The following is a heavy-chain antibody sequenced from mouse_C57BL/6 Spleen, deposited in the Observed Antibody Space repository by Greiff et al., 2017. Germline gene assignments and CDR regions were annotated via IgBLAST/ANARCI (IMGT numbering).Heavy chain of an antibody. CDR2: FYPGSGSI. CDR3: ARHGVYYYGSTFYYFAY. Sequence: QVQLQQSGAELVKPGASVKLSCKASGYTFTEYTIYWVKQRPGQGLEWIGWFYPGSGSIKYNEKFKDKATLTADKSSSTVYMELSRLTSDGSAVYFCARHGVYYYGSTFYYFAYWGQGTTLTVSA. J-gene: IGHJ2*01. V-gene: IGHV1-62-2*01. D-gene: IGHD1-1*01. CDR1: GYTFTEYT.